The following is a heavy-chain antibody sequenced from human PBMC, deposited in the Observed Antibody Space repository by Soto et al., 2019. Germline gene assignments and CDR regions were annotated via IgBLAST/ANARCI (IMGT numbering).Heavy chain of an antibody. CDR2: ISSSGSTI. V-gene: IGHV3-48*03. CDR1: GFTFSSYE. CDR3: AREVMTTVTRSGMDV. D-gene: IGHD4-4*01. Sequence: EVQLVESGGGLVQPGGSLRLSCAASGFTFSSYEMNWVRQAPGKGLEWVSYISSSGSTIYYADSVKGRFTISRDNAKNSLYLQMNSLRAEDTAVYYCAREVMTTVTRSGMDVWGQGTTVTVSS. J-gene: IGHJ6*02.